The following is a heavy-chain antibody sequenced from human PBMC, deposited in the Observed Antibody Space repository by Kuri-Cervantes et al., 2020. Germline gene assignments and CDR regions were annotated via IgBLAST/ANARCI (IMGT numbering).Heavy chain of an antibody. CDR3: ARDQGIAADYGMDV. J-gene: IGHJ6*02. Sequence: ASVKVSCKASGYTFTSYDINWVRQAPGQGLEWMGWINPNSGGTNYAQKFQGRVTMTRDTSISTAYMELGRLRSDDTAVYYCARDQGIAADYGMDVWGQGTTVTVSS. D-gene: IGHD6-25*01. CDR2: INPNSGGT. V-gene: IGHV1-2*02. CDR1: GYTFTSYD.